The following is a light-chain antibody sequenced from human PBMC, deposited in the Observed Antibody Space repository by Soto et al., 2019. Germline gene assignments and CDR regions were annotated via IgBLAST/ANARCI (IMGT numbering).Light chain of an antibody. V-gene: IGLV2-14*01. CDR1: SSDLGGYNF. Sequence: QSALTQPASVSGSPGQSITISCTGTSSDLGGYNFVSWYQHHPGKAPKLMIYQVSNRPSGVSSRFSGSKSGNTASLTISGLQAEDEADYYCSSYTSSRAYVFGIGTKLTVL. CDR3: SSYTSSRAYV. J-gene: IGLJ1*01. CDR2: QVS.